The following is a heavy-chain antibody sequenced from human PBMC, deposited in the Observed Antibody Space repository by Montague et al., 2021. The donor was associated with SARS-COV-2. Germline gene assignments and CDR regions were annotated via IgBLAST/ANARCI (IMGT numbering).Heavy chain of an antibody. V-gene: IGHV3-23*01. Sequence: SLRLSCAASGFTFSSYGMSWVRQAPGKGLEWVSTISISDGNTYYADSVKGRFTISRDKSKNTLYLQMNSLRAEDTAVYYCAKDRQLVGDDAFDIWGQGTMVTVSS. CDR2: ISISDGNT. D-gene: IGHD6-13*01. CDR3: AKDRQLVGDDAFDI. J-gene: IGHJ3*02. CDR1: GFTFSSYG.